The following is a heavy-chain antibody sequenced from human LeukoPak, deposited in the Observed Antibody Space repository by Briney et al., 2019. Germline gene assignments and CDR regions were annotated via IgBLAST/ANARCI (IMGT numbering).Heavy chain of an antibody. CDR1: GFTFSSFG. Sequence: GRSLKLSCAASGFTFSSFGMHWVRQAPGKGREWVAVIWYDGSKKNYAGSVRGRFTISRDNSKNTLYLQMNSLRAEDTGVYYCARPPEDWGQGTLVTVSS. V-gene: IGHV3-33*01. CDR3: ARPPED. CDR2: IWYDGSKK. J-gene: IGHJ4*02.